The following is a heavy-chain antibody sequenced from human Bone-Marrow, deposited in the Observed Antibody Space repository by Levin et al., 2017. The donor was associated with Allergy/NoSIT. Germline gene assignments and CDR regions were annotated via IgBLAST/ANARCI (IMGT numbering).Heavy chain of an antibody. D-gene: IGHD3-22*01. CDR1: GFSFGDYG. Sequence: PGGSLRLSCTASGFSFGDYGMGWLRQAPGRGLEWVGFIRSKDYGGTTEYAASVKGRFTLSRDDSKSIAYLQMNSLKTEDTAMYYCTRGNYLDNSGYYPQPYFDFWGQGALVTVSS. CDR2: IRSKDYGGTT. V-gene: IGHV3-49*03. CDR3: TRGNYLDNSGYYPQPYFDF. J-gene: IGHJ4*02.